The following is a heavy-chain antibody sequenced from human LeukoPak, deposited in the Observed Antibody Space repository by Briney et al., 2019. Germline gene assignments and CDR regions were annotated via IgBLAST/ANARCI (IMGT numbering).Heavy chain of an antibody. Sequence: ASETLSLTCTVSGGSISSGDYYWSWIHQPPGKGLEWIGYIYYSGSTYYNPSLKSRVTISIDASKNQFSLKLSSVTAADTAVYYCARVRRLLNWFDPWGQGTLVTVSS. CDR3: ARVRRLLNWFDP. D-gene: IGHD4-17*01. CDR1: GGSISSGDYY. CDR2: IYYSGST. V-gene: IGHV4-30-4*01. J-gene: IGHJ5*02.